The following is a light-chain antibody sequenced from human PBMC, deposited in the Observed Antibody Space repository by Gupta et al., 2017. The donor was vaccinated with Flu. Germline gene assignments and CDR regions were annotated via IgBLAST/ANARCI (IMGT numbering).Light chain of an antibody. J-gene: IGLJ1*01. CDR3: CSYAGSSFYV. CDR2: EGS. CDR1: SSDVGSYNL. Sequence: QSALTQPASVSGSPGQSITISCTGTSSDVGSYNLVSWYQQHPGKAPKLMIYEGSKRPSGVSNRFSGSKPGNTASLTISGLQAEDEADYYCCSYAGSSFYVFGTGTKVTVL. V-gene: IGLV2-23*01.